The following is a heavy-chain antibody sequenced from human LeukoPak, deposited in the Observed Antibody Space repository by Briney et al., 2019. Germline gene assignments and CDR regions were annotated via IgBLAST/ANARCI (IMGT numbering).Heavy chain of an antibody. CDR2: IKQDGSEK. CDR3: ARDKGDYDTSGSLFIF. D-gene: IGHD3-22*01. J-gene: IGHJ4*02. CDR1: GFTFSSYW. V-gene: IGHV3-7*03. Sequence: GGSLRLSCAASGFTFSSYWMSWVRQAPGKGLEWVANIKQDGSEKYYVDSVKGRFTISRDNAKNSLYLQMNSLRAEDTAVYYCARDKGDYDTSGSLFIFGGQGTLVTVSS.